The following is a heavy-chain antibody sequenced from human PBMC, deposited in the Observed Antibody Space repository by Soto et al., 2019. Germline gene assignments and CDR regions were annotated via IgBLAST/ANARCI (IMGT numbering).Heavy chain of an antibody. V-gene: IGHV1-69*13. CDR1: GGTFSSYA. CDR2: IIPIFGTA. D-gene: IGHD6-19*01. CDR3: ARGSGVGGGRPIAVAGTIYSYGMHF. J-gene: IGHJ6*02. Sequence: SVKVSCKASGGTFSSYAISWVRQAPGQGLEWMGGIIPIFGTANYAQKFQGRVTITADESTSTAYMELSSLRSEDTAVYYCARGSGVGGGRPIAVAGTIYSYGMHFWGQATKDTVSS.